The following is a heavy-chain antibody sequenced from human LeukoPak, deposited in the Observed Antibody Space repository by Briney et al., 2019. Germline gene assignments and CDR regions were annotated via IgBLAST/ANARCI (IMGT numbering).Heavy chain of an antibody. CDR1: GYTFTGYY. D-gene: IGHD2-2*02. CDR3: AREEQYCSSTSCYRVWVDY. Sequence: ASVKVSCKASGYTFTGYYMHWVRQAPGQGLEWMGWINPNSGGTNYAQKFQGRVTMTRDTSISTAYMELSRLRSDDTAVYYCAREEQYCSSTSCYRVWVDYWGQGTLVTVSS. J-gene: IGHJ4*02. V-gene: IGHV1-2*02. CDR2: INPNSGGT.